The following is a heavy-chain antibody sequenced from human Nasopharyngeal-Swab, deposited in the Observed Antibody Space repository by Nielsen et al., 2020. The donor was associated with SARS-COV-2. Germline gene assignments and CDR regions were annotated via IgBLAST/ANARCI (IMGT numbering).Heavy chain of an antibody. CDR3: ARGAYADATQSWFDP. CDR2: ISARGDT. J-gene: IGHJ5*02. D-gene: IGHD4-17*01. CDR1: GGSISSGSYY. V-gene: IGHV4-61*02. Sequence: SETLSLTCTVSGGSISSGSYYWSWIRQPAGKGLEWIGRISARGDTNYNPSLKSRVTISVDTSKNQFSLKLTSVIAADTAIYYCARGAYADATQSWFDPWGQGTLATVSS.